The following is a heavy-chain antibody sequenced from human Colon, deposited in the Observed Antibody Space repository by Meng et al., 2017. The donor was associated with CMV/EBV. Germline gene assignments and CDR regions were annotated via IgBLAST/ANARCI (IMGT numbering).Heavy chain of an antibody. CDR2: IYWNDDK. J-gene: IGHJ4*02. V-gene: IGHV2-5*01. D-gene: IGHD3-22*01. Sequence: SGPTLVKPTQTLTLTCTFSGFSLSTSGVGVGWIRQPPGKALEWLALIYWNDDKRYSPSLKSRLTITKDTSKNQVVLTMTNMEPVDTATYYCAHSGRDSSGSYYFDYWGQGTLVTVSS. CDR1: GFSLSTSGVG. CDR3: AHSGRDSSGSYYFDY.